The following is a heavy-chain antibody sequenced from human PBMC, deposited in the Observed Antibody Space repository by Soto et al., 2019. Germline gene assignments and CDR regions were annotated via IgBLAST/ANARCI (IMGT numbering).Heavy chain of an antibody. CDR1: GYTFTSYA. J-gene: IGHJ4*02. V-gene: IGHV1-3*01. CDR2: INAGNGNT. Sequence: ASVKVSSKASGYTFTSYAIHWVRQAPGQRLEWMGWINAGNGNTKYYTDSVKGRFTISRDNSKKTLYVQMNSLRAEDTAVYHCARDGRDYGGHGEFDYWGQGTLVTVSS. D-gene: IGHD4-17*01. CDR3: ARDGRDYGGHGEFDY.